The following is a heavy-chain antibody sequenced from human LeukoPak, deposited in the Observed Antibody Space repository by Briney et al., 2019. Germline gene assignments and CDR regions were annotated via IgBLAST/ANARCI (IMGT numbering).Heavy chain of an antibody. V-gene: IGHV3-21*01. D-gene: IGHD5-18*01. J-gene: IGHJ5*02. CDR1: GFTFSDYS. CDR3: ARGQLWQTGWFDP. CDR2: ISSTSSYI. Sequence: PGGSLRLSCAASGFTFSDYSMHWVRQAPGKGLEWVSCISSTSSYIYYADSVRGRFTISRDNAKNSLYLQMNSLRAEDMAVYYCARGQLWQTGWFDPWGQGTLVTVSS.